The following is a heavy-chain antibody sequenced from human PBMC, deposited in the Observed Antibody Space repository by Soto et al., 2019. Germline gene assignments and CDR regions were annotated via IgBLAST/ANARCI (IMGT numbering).Heavy chain of an antibody. V-gene: IGHV4-4*08. CDR2: VYSSGST. J-gene: IGHJ3*02. CDR3: ARGDYYDSSGPFSDAFDI. CDR1: GGSMNTYY. D-gene: IGHD3-22*01. Sequence: PSETLSLTCTVSGGSMNTYYWSWIRQPPRKGLQWIGYVYSSGSTKYNPSLKGRFTISRDNAKNSFYLQMNSLRAEDTAVYYCARGDYYDSSGPFSDAFDIWGRGTMVTVS.